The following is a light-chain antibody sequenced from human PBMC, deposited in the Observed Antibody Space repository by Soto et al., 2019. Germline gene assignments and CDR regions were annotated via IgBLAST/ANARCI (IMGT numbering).Light chain of an antibody. J-gene: IGKJ5*01. CDR2: AAS. V-gene: IGKV1-39*01. CDR3: QQSYSTPPIT. Sequence: MTQSPSTLSASVGDRVTITCRASQSISSWLSWYQQKPGKAPKLLIYAASSLQSGVPSRFSGSGSGTDFTLTISSLQPEDFATYYCQQSYSTPPITFGQGTRLEIK. CDR1: QSISSW.